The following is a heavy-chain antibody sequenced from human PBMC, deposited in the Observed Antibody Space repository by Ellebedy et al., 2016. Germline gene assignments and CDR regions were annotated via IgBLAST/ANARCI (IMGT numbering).Heavy chain of an antibody. CDR2: IYSSGAT. Sequence: GGSLRLSCAASGFTVSDNYLTWVRQAPGKGLEWVSVIYSSGATYYADSVKGRFTISRDNPKNTVYLQMNSLRAEDTAVYYCARQSGNGWFDPWGQGTLVTVSS. J-gene: IGHJ5*02. CDR1: GFTVSDNY. CDR3: ARQSGNGWFDP. V-gene: IGHV3-53*01. D-gene: IGHD1-26*01.